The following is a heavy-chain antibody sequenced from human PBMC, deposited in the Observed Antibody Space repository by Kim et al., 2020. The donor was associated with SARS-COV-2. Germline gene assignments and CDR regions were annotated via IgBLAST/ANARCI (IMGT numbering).Heavy chain of an antibody. Sequence: SVKGRFTISRDNSKNTLYLQMNSLRAEDTAVYYCARGTIYYYDSSGYIDYWGQGTLVTVSS. D-gene: IGHD3-22*01. CDR3: ARGTIYYYDSSGYIDY. J-gene: IGHJ4*02. V-gene: IGHV3-30*07.